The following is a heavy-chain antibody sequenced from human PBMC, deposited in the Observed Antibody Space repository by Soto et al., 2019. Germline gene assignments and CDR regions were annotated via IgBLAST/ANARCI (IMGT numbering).Heavy chain of an antibody. CDR3: ARGAAMAYGMDV. Sequence: QVQLVESGGGLVKPGGSRRLSFAAPGFTFSDYYMSWIRQAPGKGLEWVSYISSSGSTIFYADYVKGRFPISRDNAKNSLYLQMNSLRAEDTAVYYCARGAAMAYGMDVWGQGTTVTVSS. V-gene: IGHV3-11*01. CDR2: ISSSGSTI. CDR1: GFTFSDYY. D-gene: IGHD5-18*01. J-gene: IGHJ6*02.